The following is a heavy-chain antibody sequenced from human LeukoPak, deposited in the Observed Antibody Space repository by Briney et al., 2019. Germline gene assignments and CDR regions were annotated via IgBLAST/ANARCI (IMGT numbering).Heavy chain of an antibody. CDR2: INPNSGGT. J-gene: IGHJ4*02. V-gene: IGHV1-2*04. CDR1: GYTFTGYY. Sequence: ASVKVSCKASGYTFTGYYMHWVRQAPGQGLEWMGWINPNSGGTNYAQKFQGWVTMTRDTSISTAYMELSRLRSDDTAVYYCARYYDSSGYYSPFDYWGQGTLVTVSS. D-gene: IGHD3-22*01. CDR3: ARYYDSSGYYSPFDY.